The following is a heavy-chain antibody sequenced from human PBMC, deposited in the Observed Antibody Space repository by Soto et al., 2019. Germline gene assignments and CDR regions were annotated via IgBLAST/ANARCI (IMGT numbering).Heavy chain of an antibody. V-gene: IGHV1-69*13. Sequence: VASVKVSCKASGGTFGSYAISWVRQAPGQGLEWMGGIIPIFGTANYAQKFQGRVTITADESTSTAYMELSSLRSEDTAVYYCARGGQMRVFDYWGQGTLVTVSS. J-gene: IGHJ4*02. CDR1: GGTFGSYA. CDR3: ARGGQMRVFDY. CDR2: IIPIFGTA.